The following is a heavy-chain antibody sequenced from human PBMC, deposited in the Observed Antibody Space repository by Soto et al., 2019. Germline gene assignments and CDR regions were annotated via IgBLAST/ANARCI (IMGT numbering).Heavy chain of an antibody. V-gene: IGHV4-4*07. Sequence: QVQLQESGPGLVKPSETLSLTCTVSGDSMTKYYWSWIRQPAGKGLEWIGRIYTSGSTNYNPSLKGRVTMSIDTSNKHFSLSLNSVTCADTAVYYCARTVGAAYYFDFWGQGALVTVSS. CDR3: ARTVGAAYYFDF. CDR1: GDSMTKYY. J-gene: IGHJ4*02. D-gene: IGHD1-26*01. CDR2: IYTSGST.